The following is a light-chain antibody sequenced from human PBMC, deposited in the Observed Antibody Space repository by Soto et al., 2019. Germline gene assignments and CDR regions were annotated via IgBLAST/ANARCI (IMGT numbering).Light chain of an antibody. J-gene: IGKJ1*01. CDR3: QQYNTYSWT. V-gene: IGKV1-5*03. CDR1: QSINSW. CDR2: KAS. Sequence: DIPMTQSPSTLSASVGDRVIITCRASQSINSWLAWYQQKPGKAPKLLISKASNVQSGVPPRFSGSGSGTEFPLTINSLQPDDFAIYYCQQYNTYSWTFGQGTKVEIK.